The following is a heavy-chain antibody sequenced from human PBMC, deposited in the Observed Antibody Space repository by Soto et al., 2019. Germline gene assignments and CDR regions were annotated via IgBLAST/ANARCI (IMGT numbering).Heavy chain of an antibody. CDR2: ISYDGSNK. Sequence: GGSLRLSCAASGFTFSSYGMHWVRQAPGKGLEWVAVISYDGSNKYYADSVKGRFTISRDNSKNTLYLQMNSLRAEDTAVYYCAKEEEGYSYGYSDYYYGMDVWGQGTTVTVSS. CDR1: GFTFSSYG. CDR3: AKEEEGYSYGYSDYYYGMDV. J-gene: IGHJ6*02. V-gene: IGHV3-30*18. D-gene: IGHD5-18*01.